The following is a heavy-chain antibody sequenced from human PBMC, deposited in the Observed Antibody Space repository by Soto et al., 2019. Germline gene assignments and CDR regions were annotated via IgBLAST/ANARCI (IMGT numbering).Heavy chain of an antibody. CDR1: GFTFSSYG. CDR2: IWYDGSNK. CDR3: ARDWGVAARPEWGVDY. Sequence: GGSLRLSCAASGFTFSSYGMHWVRQAPGKGLEWVAVIWYDGSNKYYADSVKGRFTISRDNSKNTLYLQMNSLRAEDTAVYYCARDWGVAARPEWGVDYWGQGTLVTVSS. V-gene: IGHV3-33*01. D-gene: IGHD6-6*01. J-gene: IGHJ4*02.